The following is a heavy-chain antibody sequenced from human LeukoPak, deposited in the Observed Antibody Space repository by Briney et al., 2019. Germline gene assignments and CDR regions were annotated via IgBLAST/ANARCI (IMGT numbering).Heavy chain of an antibody. Sequence: PSETLSLTCAVYGGSFSGYYWSWIRQPPGKGLEWIGEINHSGSTNYNPSLKSQVTISVDTSKNQFSLKLSSVTAADTAVYYCARGPLGKEWFDPWGQGTLVTVSS. D-gene: IGHD1-26*01. CDR1: GGSFSGYY. CDR2: INHSGST. V-gene: IGHV4-34*01. CDR3: ARGPLGKEWFDP. J-gene: IGHJ5*02.